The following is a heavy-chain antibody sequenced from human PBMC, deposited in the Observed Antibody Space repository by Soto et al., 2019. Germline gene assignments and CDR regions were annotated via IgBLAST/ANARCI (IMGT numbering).Heavy chain of an antibody. D-gene: IGHD2-2*01. Sequence: TLSLTCSVSGGSINYNSYYWGWIRQPPGKGLEWVGGIFYTGTTYYSPSLKDRVTISVDTSKNSFSLNLTSVTAADTAVYFCARLVVVAPVANAWGQGTLVTVSS. CDR2: IFYTGTT. CDR3: ARLVVVAPVANA. V-gene: IGHV4-39*02. J-gene: IGHJ5*02. CDR1: GGSINYNSYY.